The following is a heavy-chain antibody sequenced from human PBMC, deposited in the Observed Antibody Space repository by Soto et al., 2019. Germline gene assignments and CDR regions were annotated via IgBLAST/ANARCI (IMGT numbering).Heavy chain of an antibody. D-gene: IGHD2-15*01. CDR1: GFTFDDYA. Sequence: EVQLVESGGGLVRPGRSLRLSCTASGFTFDDYAMHWVRQAPGRGLEWVSGITWISGNIAYADSVNGRFTIARDDDNHSLYLQMNSLRPEDTALYYCVKDSYADFHRVLSTAEYFFDYWGHGTLVTVSS. CDR3: VKDSYADFHRVLSTAEYFFDY. J-gene: IGHJ4*01. V-gene: IGHV3-9*01. CDR2: ITWISGNI.